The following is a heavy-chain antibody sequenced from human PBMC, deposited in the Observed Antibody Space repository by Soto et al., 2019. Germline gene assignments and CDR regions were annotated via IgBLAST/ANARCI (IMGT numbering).Heavy chain of an antibody. Sequence: QVQLQESGPGLVKPSQTLSLTCTVSGGSISSGDYYWSWIRQPPGKGLEWIGSIYYSGSTFYNPSPKSRVTISVDTSKNQFSLKLSSVTAADTAVYYCASDSGRHPRWGRDVSVIWGQGTMVTVSS. CDR1: GGSISSGDYY. CDR3: ASDSGRHPRWGRDVSVI. CDR2: IYYSGST. V-gene: IGHV4-30-4*01. D-gene: IGHD3-16*01. J-gene: IGHJ3*02.